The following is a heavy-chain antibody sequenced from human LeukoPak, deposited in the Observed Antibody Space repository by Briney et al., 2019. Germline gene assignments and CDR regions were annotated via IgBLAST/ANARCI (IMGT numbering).Heavy chain of an antibody. J-gene: IGHJ3*02. D-gene: IGHD3-9*01. CDR3: AKDTELRYFDGQGDAFDI. CDR1: GFTFSSYA. CDR2: SSGSGCST. Sequence: RLSCAACGFTFSSYAMIGLRQAPGKGREGVSASSGSGCSTYYADSVKRRFRIYRENSKNTLYLQMTSLRAQDTAVYYCAKDTELRYFDGQGDAFDIWGQGTMVTVSS. V-gene: IGHV3-23*01.